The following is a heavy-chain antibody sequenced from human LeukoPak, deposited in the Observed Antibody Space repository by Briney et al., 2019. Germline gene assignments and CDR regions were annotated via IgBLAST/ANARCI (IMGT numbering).Heavy chain of an antibody. CDR2: INHGGGT. Sequence: SETLSLTCAVYGGSFSDYFWNWIRQPPGKGLEWIGEINHGGGTRYNPSLKSRATISVDTSKNQFSLKLSSVTAADTAVYYCARDSRLGIDYWGQGTLVTVSS. CDR3: ARDSRLGIDY. CDR1: GGSFSDYF. D-gene: IGHD3-9*01. V-gene: IGHV4-34*01. J-gene: IGHJ4*02.